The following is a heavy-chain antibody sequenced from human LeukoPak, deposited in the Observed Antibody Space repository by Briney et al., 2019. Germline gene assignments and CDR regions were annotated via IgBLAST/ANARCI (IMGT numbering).Heavy chain of an antibody. CDR3: ASQHPIGIAVAVTHY. Sequence: ASVKVSCKASGYTFTSYYMHWVRQAPGQGLEWMGRINPSSGGTNYAQKFQGRVTMTRDTSISTAYMELSRLRSDDTAVYYCASQHPIGIAVAVTHYWGQGTLVTVSP. CDR2: INPSSGGT. J-gene: IGHJ4*02. D-gene: IGHD6-19*01. CDR1: GYTFTSYY. V-gene: IGHV1-2*06.